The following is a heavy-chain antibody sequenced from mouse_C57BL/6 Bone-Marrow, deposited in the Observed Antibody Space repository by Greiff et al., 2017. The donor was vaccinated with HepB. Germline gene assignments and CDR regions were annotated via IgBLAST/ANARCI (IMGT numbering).Heavy chain of an antibody. CDR1: GYTFTSYW. CDR2: IYPGSGST. J-gene: IGHJ1*03. V-gene: IGHV1-55*01. D-gene: IGHD1-1*01. CDR3: ASSRPCYGSSYVMDWYFDV. Sequence: QVQLQQPGAELVKPGASVKMSCKASGYTFTSYWITWVKQRPGQGLEWIGDIYPGSGSTNYNEKFKSKATLTVDTSSSTAYMQLSSLTSEDSAVYYCASSRPCYGSSYVMDWYFDVWGTGTTVTVSS.